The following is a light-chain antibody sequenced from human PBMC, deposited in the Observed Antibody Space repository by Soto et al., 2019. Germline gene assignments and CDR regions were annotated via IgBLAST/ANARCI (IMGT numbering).Light chain of an antibody. Sequence: QSALTQPASVAGSPGQSITISCTGTSSDGGAYNYVSWYQQHPGKAPQLMIYEVSNRASGVSNRFSGAKSGNTASLTISGLQAEDEADYYCSSYTSSSTLYVFGTGTKLTVL. CDR2: EVS. V-gene: IGLV2-14*01. J-gene: IGLJ1*01. CDR1: SSDGGAYNY. CDR3: SSYTSSSTLYV.